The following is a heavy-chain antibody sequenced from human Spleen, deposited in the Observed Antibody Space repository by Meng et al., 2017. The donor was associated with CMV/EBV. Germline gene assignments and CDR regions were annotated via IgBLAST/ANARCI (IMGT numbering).Heavy chain of an antibody. CDR1: GYIFTSYA. V-gene: IGHV1-8*02. Sequence: QVQLVQSVSELKKPGASVKVSCKASGYIFTSYAVNWVRQAPGQGLEWMGWMSPKSGDTDYGQKFQGRVTVTADTFTNTAYMEMRSLRSDDSAMYYCARAGAAVTTNFDFWGQGTLVTVSS. D-gene: IGHD4-17*01. CDR2: MSPKSGDT. J-gene: IGHJ4*02. CDR3: ARAGAAVTTNFDF.